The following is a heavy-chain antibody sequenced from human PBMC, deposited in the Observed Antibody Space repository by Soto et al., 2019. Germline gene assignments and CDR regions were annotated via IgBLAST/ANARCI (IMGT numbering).Heavy chain of an antibody. V-gene: IGHV1-3*01. CDR2: VNVANGGI. D-gene: IGHD3-16*01. CDR3: AKKDYYAAGVYHFDL. CDR1: GSTLTAYP. J-gene: IGHJ4*02. Sequence: GAPVKVSCQASGSTLTAYPMHWVRPAPRQGLEWMGWVNVANGGIGYSRKFQGRVTITRDTSASTVYMELNSLTSEDTAVYYCAKKDYYAAGVYHFDLWGQGTLVTVSS.